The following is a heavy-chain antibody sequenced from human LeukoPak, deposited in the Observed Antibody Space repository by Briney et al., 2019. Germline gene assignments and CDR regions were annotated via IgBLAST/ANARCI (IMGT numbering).Heavy chain of an antibody. D-gene: IGHD2-2*01. J-gene: IGHJ4*02. CDR3: ARSLSTAGIDY. CDR2: VFHSGST. Sequence: SETLSLTCAVSGYSISSGRYWGWIRQPPGKGLEWFGSVFHSGSTYYNPSLKSRVTISVDTSKNQFSLNLRSVTAADTAMYFCARSLSTAGIDYWGQGTLVTVSS. V-gene: IGHV4-38-2*01. CDR1: GYSISSGRY.